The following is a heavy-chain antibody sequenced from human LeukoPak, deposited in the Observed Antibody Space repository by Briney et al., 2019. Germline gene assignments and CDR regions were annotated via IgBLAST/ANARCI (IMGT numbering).Heavy chain of an antibody. CDR2: FDPEDGET. V-gene: IGHV1-24*01. D-gene: IGHD3-9*01. CDR3: ARDVPSYDILTGYFTGVTEPLDY. CDR1: GYTLTELS. J-gene: IGHJ4*02. Sequence: GASVKVSCKVSGYTLTELSMHWVRQAPGKGLEWMGGFDPEDGETIYAQKFQGRVTMTEDTSTDTAYMELSSLRSEDTAVYYCARDVPSYDILTGYFTGVTEPLDYWGQGTLVTVSS.